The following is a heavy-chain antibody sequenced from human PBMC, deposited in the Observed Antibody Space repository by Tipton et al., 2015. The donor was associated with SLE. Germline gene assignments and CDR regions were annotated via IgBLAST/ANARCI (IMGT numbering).Heavy chain of an antibody. Sequence: TLSLTCTFSGDSISGYYWSWIRQPPWKGLEWIGYIYYTGSTNYNPSLRSRITMSVDTSNNHFSLKLSSVIAADTAVYYCARVFQGANWSYYFDLWGRGTLVTVSS. CDR1: GDSISGYY. V-gene: IGHV4-59*01. CDR3: ARVFQGANWSYYFDL. J-gene: IGHJ2*01. D-gene: IGHD4/OR15-4a*01. CDR2: IYYTGST.